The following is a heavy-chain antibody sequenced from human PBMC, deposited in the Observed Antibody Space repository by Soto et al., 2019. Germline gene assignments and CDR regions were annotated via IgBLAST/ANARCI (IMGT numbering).Heavy chain of an antibody. Sequence: PSETLSLTCAVYGGSFSGYYWSWIRQPPGKGLEWIGEINHSGSTNYNPSLKSRVTISVDTSKNQFSLKLSSVTAADTAVYYCARHRRRIAAAGTGGWFDPWGQGTLVTVPS. CDR1: GGSFSGYY. J-gene: IGHJ5*02. CDR3: ARHRRRIAAAGTGGWFDP. CDR2: INHSGST. D-gene: IGHD6-13*01. V-gene: IGHV4-34*01.